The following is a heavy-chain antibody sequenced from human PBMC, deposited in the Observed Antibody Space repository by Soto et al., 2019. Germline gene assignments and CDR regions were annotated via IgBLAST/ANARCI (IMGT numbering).Heavy chain of an antibody. V-gene: IGHV1-46*01. CDR3: ARLETPNVDIVATVFDY. J-gene: IGHJ4*02. Sequence: VASVKVSCKASGYTFTSYYMHCVRQAPGQGLEWMGIINPSGGNTSYAQKFQGRVTMTTDTSTSTAYMELRSLRSDDTAVYYCARLETPNVDIVATVFDYWGQGTLVTVSS. CDR2: INPSGGNT. D-gene: IGHD5-12*01. CDR1: GYTFTSYY.